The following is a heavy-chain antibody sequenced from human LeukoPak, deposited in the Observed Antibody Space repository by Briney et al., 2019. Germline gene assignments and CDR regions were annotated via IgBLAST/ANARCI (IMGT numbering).Heavy chain of an antibody. V-gene: IGHV4-61*02. J-gene: IGHJ4*02. Sequence: SETLSLTCSVSGGSIGSGSYFWTWIRQPAGKGLEWIGRIYTSGSTNYNPSLKSRVTMSVDTSKNQFSLKLSSVTAADTAVYFCARVAAAGNYYFDYWGQGTLVTVSS. CDR2: IYTSGST. CDR1: GGSIGSGSYF. D-gene: IGHD6-13*01. CDR3: ARVAAAGNYYFDY.